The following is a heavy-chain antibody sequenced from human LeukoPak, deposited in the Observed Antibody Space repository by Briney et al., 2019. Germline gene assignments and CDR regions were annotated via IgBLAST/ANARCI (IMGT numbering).Heavy chain of an antibody. J-gene: IGHJ6*03. CDR3: ATDRDYYGSGSYSPLANYYYYYYMDV. V-gene: IGHV1-24*01. CDR2: FDPEDGET. CDR1: GYTLTELS. Sequence: ASVKVSCKVSGYTLTELSMHWVRQAPGKGLEWMGGFDPEDGETIYAQKFQGRVTMTEDTSTDTAYMELSSLRSEDTAVYYCATDRDYYGSGSYSPLANYYYYYYMDVWGKGTTVTISS. D-gene: IGHD3-10*01.